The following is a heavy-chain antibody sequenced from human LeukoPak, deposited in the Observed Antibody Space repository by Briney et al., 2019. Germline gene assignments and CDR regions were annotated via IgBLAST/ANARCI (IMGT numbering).Heavy chain of an antibody. CDR2: IYDSGST. Sequence: SQTLSLTCTVSGGSISSGGYYWSWIRQHPGKGLECIGYIYDSGSTYYNPSLKSRVTISVDTSKNQFSLKLSSVTAADTAVYYCARIPGYYDSSGSDYWGQGTLVTVSS. V-gene: IGHV4-31*03. D-gene: IGHD3-22*01. CDR3: ARIPGYYDSSGSDY. CDR1: GGSISSGGYY. J-gene: IGHJ4*02.